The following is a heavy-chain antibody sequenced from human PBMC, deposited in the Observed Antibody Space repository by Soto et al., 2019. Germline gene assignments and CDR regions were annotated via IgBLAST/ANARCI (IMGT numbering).Heavy chain of an antibody. CDR3: ERDTHSNYYYYMDV. CDR2: IYSGGST. J-gene: IGHJ6*03. Sequence: EVQLVESGGGLVQPGGSLRLSCAASGFTVSSNYMSWVRQAPGKGLEWVSVIYSGGSTYYADSVKGRFTISRDNSKNTLYLQMNSLRADDTAVYYCERDTHSNYYYYMDVWGKGTTFTVYS. CDR1: GFTVSSNY. V-gene: IGHV3-66*01.